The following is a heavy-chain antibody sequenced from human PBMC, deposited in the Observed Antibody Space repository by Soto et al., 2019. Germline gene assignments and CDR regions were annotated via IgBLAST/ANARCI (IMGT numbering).Heavy chain of an antibody. Sequence: GGSLRLSCAASGFSFSSYGMDWVRQAPGKGLEWVAAIWNDGSNKYYADSVKGRFTISRDNSKNTLYLQMNSLRAEDTAVYYCAKEWVEYVVGDAFDIWGQGTMVTVS. CDR3: AKEWVEYVVGDAFDI. CDR1: GFSFSSYG. V-gene: IGHV3-33*06. J-gene: IGHJ3*02. D-gene: IGHD2-2*01. CDR2: IWNDGSNK.